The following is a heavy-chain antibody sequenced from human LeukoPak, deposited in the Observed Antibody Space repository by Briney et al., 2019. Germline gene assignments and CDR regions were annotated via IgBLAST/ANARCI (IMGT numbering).Heavy chain of an antibody. CDR3: ARDMHNYYDSSGYYQPVDY. V-gene: IGHV3-20*04. CDR1: GFTFSSYS. CDR2: INWNGGST. J-gene: IGHJ4*02. Sequence: GGSLRLSCAASGFTFSSYSMNWVRQAPGKGLEWVSGINWNGGSTGYADSVKGRFTISRDNAKNSLYLQMNSLRAEDTALYYCARDMHNYYDSSGYYQPVDYWGQGTLVTVSS. D-gene: IGHD3-22*01.